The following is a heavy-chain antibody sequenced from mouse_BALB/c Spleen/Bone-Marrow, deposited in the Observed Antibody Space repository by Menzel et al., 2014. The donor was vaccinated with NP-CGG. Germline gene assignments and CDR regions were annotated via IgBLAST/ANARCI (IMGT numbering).Heavy chain of an antibody. D-gene: IGHD1-1*01. CDR2: IDPANGNT. Sequence: VHVKQSGAELVKPGASVKLSCTASGFNTKDTYMHWVKQRPEQGLEWIGRIDPANGNTKYDPKFQGKATITADTSSNTAYLQLSSLTSEDTAVYYCANYYYGSSLFAYWGQGTLVTVSA. J-gene: IGHJ3*01. CDR1: GFNTKDTY. CDR3: ANYYYGSSLFAY. V-gene: IGHV14-3*02.